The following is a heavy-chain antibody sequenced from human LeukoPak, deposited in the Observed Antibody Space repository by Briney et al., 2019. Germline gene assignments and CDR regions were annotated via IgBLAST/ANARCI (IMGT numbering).Heavy chain of an antibody. CDR2: INNDGSKP. J-gene: IGHJ4*02. CDR3: AKDRVGSGWSYFDY. CDR1: GFTFSSYW. Sequence: GGSLRLSCAASGFTFSSYWMHWVRQAPGKGLVWVSRINNDGSKPIYADSVKGRFTISRDNSKNTLYLQMNSLRAEDTAVYYCAKDRVGSGWSYFDYWGQGTLVTVSS. V-gene: IGHV3-74*01. D-gene: IGHD6-19*01.